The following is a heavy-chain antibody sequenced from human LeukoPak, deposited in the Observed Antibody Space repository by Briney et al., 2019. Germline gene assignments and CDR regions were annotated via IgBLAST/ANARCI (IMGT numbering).Heavy chain of an antibody. V-gene: IGHV3-23*01. CDR2: ISGDGDNT. Sequence: GGSLRLSCAASGFTFSTYAMSWVRQAPGKGLEWVSAISGDGDNTYYADSVKGRFTISRDNSKNTLYLQMNSLRAEDTAVYYCARRYSSSWPLDYWGQGTLVTVSS. CDR1: GFTFSTYA. CDR3: ARRYSSSWPLDY. J-gene: IGHJ4*02. D-gene: IGHD6-13*01.